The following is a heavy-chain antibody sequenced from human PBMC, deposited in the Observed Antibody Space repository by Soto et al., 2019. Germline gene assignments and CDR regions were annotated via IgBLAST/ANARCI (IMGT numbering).Heavy chain of an antibody. D-gene: IGHD3-3*01. CDR3: AKDQYYDFWSGSPTDY. CDR2: ISGSGGST. J-gene: IGHJ4*02. Sequence: GGSLRLSCAASGFTFSSYAISWVRQAPGKVLEWVSAISGSGGSTYYADSVKGWFTISRDNSKNTRYLQMNSLRAEDTAVYYCAKDQYYDFWSGSPTDYWGQGALVTVSS. V-gene: IGHV3-23*01. CDR1: GFTFSSYA.